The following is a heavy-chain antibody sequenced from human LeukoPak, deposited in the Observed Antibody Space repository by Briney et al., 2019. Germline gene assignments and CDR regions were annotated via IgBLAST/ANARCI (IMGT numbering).Heavy chain of an antibody. J-gene: IGHJ4*02. D-gene: IGHD2-21*02. CDR1: GFTFSSYT. CDR2: ISYDGSDK. Sequence: PGGSLRLSCAASGFTFSSYTMHWVRQAPGKGLEWVAVISYDGSDKYSADSVKGRFTISRDNPKNTLYLQMNSLRAEDTAVYYCARCGGDCYSRGYFDYWGQGTLVTVSS. V-gene: IGHV3-30*04. CDR3: ARCGGDCYSRGYFDY.